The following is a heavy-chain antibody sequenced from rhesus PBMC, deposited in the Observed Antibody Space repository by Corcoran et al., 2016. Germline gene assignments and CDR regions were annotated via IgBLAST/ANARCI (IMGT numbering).Heavy chain of an antibody. CDR1: GGSISSNY. J-gene: IGHJ4*01. D-gene: IGHD6-25*01. CDR3: ARRRGSWNYFGY. Sequence: QLQLQESGPGLVKPSETLSLTCAVSGGSISSNYWSWIRQPPGKGLEWIGRSSGSGGNTDYNPSLKSRVTISTDTSKNQFSLKLSSVTAADTAVFYCARRRGSWNYFGYWGQGVLVTVSS. CDR2: SSGSGGNT. V-gene: IGHV4-173*01.